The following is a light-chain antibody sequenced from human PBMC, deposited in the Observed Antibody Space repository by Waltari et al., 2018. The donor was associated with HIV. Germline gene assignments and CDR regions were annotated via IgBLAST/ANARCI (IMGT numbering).Light chain of an antibody. CDR3: TSYTSISPLAI. CDR1: SSDIGGYDY. Sequence: QSALTQPASVSGSPGQSITISCNGTSSDIGGYDYVSWYQQYPGKDPKLIIFGVTNRPAGVSTRFSGSKSGNMASLTISGLQAEDEADYYCTSYTSISPLAIFGGGTQVTVL. V-gene: IGLV2-14*01. CDR2: GVT. J-gene: IGLJ7*01.